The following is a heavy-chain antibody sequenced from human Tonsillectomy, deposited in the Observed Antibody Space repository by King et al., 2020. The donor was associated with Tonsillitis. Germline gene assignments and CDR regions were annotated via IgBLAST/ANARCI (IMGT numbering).Heavy chain of an antibody. V-gene: IGHV3-7*01. CDR1: GFPFSNYW. D-gene: IGHD5-24*01. Sequence: VQLVESGGGLVQPGGSLRLSCAASGFPFSNYWMSWVRQAPGEGLGWGANKHQDGREDYYVDSLKGRFTVSRDNARNLLYLQMNSLRAEDTAVYYCARAGHLEMATISDFWGQGTLVTVSS. CDR3: ARAGHLEMATISDF. CDR2: KHQDGRED. J-gene: IGHJ4*02.